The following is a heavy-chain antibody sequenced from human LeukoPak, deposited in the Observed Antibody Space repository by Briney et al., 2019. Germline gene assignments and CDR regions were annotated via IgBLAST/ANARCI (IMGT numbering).Heavy chain of an antibody. Sequence: SETLSLTCDVYGGSFSDYYWSWIRPPPGKGLEWIGEINHSGSTNYNPSLKSRATISVDTSKNQFSLKLSSVTAADTAVYYCARGPRGLGMAGTFDYWGQGTLVTVSS. CDR1: GGSFSDYY. V-gene: IGHV4-34*01. CDR3: ARGPRGLGMAGTFDY. CDR2: INHSGST. J-gene: IGHJ4*02. D-gene: IGHD6-19*01.